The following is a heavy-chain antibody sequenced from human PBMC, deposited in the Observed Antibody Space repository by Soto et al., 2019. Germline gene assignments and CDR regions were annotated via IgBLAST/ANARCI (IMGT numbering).Heavy chain of an antibody. D-gene: IGHD3-3*01. Sequence: PGGSLRLSCAASGFTFSSYAMSWVRQAPGKGLEWVSAISGSGGSTYYADSVKGRFTISRDNSKNTLYLQMNSLRAEDTAVYYCAKCHYDFWSGYPGYWGQGTLVTVSS. V-gene: IGHV3-23*01. CDR1: GFTFSSYA. J-gene: IGHJ4*02. CDR3: AKCHYDFWSGYPGY. CDR2: ISGSGGST.